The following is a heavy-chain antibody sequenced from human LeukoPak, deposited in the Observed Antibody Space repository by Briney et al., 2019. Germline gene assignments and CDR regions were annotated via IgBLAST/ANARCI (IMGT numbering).Heavy chain of an antibody. V-gene: IGHV3-23*01. D-gene: IGHD2-15*01. J-gene: IGHJ6*03. CDR2: IRSSGSRT. CDR3: AKDECVHGGGGSCYYFYMYG. Sequence: RGSMRPSCAVSGFTFSDYAMSWVRQAQGKGLEWDSSIRSSGSRTYYADSVKGRFTIPRDTSKNTMYLQRTRLRAARTAVTYRAKDECVHGGGGSCYYFYMYGWGKGTTVTVA. CDR1: GFTFSDYA.